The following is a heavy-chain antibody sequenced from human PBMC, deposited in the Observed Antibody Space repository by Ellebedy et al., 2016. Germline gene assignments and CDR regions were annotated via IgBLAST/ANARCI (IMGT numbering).Heavy chain of an antibody. CDR2: IYPSDSDT. V-gene: IGHV5-51*01. CDR1: GYSFTSYW. Sequence: GESLKISCKGSGYSFTSYWIGWVRQMPGKGLEWMGIIYPSDSDTRYSPSFQGHVTISADKSISTAYLQWSSLKASDTAMYYCARLGGGFGGYSYGNDAFDIWGQGTMVTVSS. J-gene: IGHJ3*02. CDR3: ARLGGGFGGYSYGNDAFDI. D-gene: IGHD5-18*01.